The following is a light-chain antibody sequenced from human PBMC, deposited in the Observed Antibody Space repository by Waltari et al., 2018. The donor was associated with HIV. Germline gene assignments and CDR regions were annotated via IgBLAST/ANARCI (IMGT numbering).Light chain of an antibody. CDR3: QQYSTFPWT. CDR2: WAS. Sequence: DIVMIQSPESLAVSLGARATIHCKSTQSVLYKSHNRNYLAWFQQKAGQPPKLLFYWASARDSGVPDRFRGSGSGTDFTLTIRSLQAEDVAVYYCQQYSTFPWTFGQGTKVEIK. J-gene: IGKJ1*01. CDR1: QSVLYKSHNRNY. V-gene: IGKV4-1*01.